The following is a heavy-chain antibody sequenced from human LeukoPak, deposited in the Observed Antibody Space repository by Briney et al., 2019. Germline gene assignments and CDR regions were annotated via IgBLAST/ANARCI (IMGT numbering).Heavy chain of an antibody. CDR2: IYHSGST. CDR3: ARFQNDAWFDP. D-gene: IGHD1-1*01. J-gene: IGHJ5*02. V-gene: IGHV4-30-2*01. Sequence: SETLSLTCAVSGXSISSGGDSWSWIRQPPGKGLEWIGYIYHSGSTYYNPSLKSRVTISVDRSKNQFSLKLSSVTAADTAVYYCARFQNDAWFDPWGQGTLVTVSS. CDR1: GXSISSGGDS.